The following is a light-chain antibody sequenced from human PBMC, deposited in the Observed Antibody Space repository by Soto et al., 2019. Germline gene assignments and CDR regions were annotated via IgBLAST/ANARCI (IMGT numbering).Light chain of an antibody. V-gene: IGKV1-39*01. CDR1: QSISTY. CDR3: RQSYSTPRN. Sequence: DIQMTQSPSSLSASVGDRVTITCRASQSISTYLNWYQQKVGNAPKLLLYAASSLQRGVPSRFRGSGSRTDFPLTISSPQPEDFATYYFRQSYSTPRNFGQGTRLEI. J-gene: IGKJ2*02. CDR2: AAS.